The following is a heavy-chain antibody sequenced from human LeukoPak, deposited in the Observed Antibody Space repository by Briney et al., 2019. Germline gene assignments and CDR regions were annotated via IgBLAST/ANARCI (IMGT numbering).Heavy chain of an antibody. Sequence: GGSLRLSCAASGFSFSYYWMHWVRQGSGKGPVWVSRIIGDGTRTDYADSVKGRFTITRDNAKSTLYLQMNSLTVEDTAVYYCLRVDDTNGHNWFDPWGQGTLVTVSS. CDR2: IIGDGTRT. CDR1: GFSFSYYW. V-gene: IGHV3-74*01. CDR3: LRVDDTNGHNWFDP. D-gene: IGHD2-8*01. J-gene: IGHJ5*02.